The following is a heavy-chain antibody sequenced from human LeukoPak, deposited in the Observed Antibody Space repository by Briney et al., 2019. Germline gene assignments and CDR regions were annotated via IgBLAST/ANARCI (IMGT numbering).Heavy chain of an antibody. CDR3: ACGGVATIPPSYWYFDR. J-gene: IGHJ2*01. D-gene: IGHD5-12*01. CDR2: IIPIFGTA. Sequence: ASVKVSCKSSGGTFSSYAISWVRQAPGQGLEWMGGIIPIFGTANYAQKFQGRVTITADESTSTAYMELSSLRSEDTAVYYCACGGVATIPPSYWYFDRWGRGTLVTASS. V-gene: IGHV1-69*13. CDR1: GGTFSSYA.